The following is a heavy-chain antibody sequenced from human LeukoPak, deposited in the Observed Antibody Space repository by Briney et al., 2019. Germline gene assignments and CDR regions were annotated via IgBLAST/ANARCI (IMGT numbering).Heavy chain of an antibody. J-gene: IGHJ6*02. CDR1: GFTFSSYA. CDR2: ISGSGGST. V-gene: IGHV3-23*01. CDR3: ANAYEYSSGWYGYYYYGMDV. D-gene: IGHD6-19*01. Sequence: GGSLRVSCAASGFTFSSYAMSWVRQAPGNGLEWVSAISGSGGSTYYADSVKGRFTISRDNSKDTLYLLMNSLRAEDTAVYYCANAYEYSSGWYGYYYYGMDVWGQGTTVTVSS.